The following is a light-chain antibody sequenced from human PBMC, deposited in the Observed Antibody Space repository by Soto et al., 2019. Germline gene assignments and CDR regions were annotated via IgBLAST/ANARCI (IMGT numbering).Light chain of an antibody. CDR3: SSYAGSNNLGV. CDR2: EVS. CDR1: SSDVGGYNY. J-gene: IGLJ2*01. Sequence: QSVLTQPPSASGSPGQSVTISCTGTSSDVGGYNYVSWYQQYPGKAPKLMIYEVSKRPSGVPDRFSGSKSDNTASLTVSGLQAEDEADYYCSSYAGSNNLGVFGGGTKLTVL. V-gene: IGLV2-8*01.